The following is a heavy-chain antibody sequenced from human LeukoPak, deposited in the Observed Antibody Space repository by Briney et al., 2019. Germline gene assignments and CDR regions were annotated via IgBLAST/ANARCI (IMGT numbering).Heavy chain of an antibody. J-gene: IGHJ6*02. CDR1: GGSISSYY. Sequence: SETLSLTCTVSGGSISSYYWSWIRQPPGKGLEWIGYIYYSGSTNYNPSLKSRVTISVDTSKNQFSLKLSSVTAADTAVYYCARMGGGGVDYYYYYGMDVWGQGTTVTVSS. D-gene: IGHD2-21*01. CDR3: ARMGGGGVDYYYYYGMDV. CDR2: IYYSGST. V-gene: IGHV4-59*01.